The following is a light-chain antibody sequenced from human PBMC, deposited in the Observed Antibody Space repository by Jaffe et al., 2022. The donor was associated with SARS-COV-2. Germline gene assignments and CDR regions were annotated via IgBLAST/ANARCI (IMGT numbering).Light chain of an antibody. V-gene: IGLV1-51*02. J-gene: IGLJ1*01. CDR2: ENN. CDR1: SSNIGNNY. Sequence: QSVLTQPPSVSAAPGQKVTISCSGSSSNIGNNYVSWYQQLPGTAPELLIYENNKRPSRIPDRFSGSKSGTSATLGITGLQTGDEADYYCGTWDTSLSAAVFGTGTKVTVL. CDR3: GTWDTSLSAAV.